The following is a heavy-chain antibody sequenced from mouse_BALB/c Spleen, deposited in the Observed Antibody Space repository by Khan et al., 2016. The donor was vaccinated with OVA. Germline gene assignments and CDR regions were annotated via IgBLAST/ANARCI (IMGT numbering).Heavy chain of an antibody. V-gene: IGHV9-1*02. CDR2: LNNYTEES. Sequence: QIQLVQSGPALKKPGETVRISCKASGYTFPDSGQNRVKQATGKGLKWMGWLNNYTEESAYADEFKGRVAFSLETYASTAHLQIYNIKNEDMATYCCARSRGTLLLDIWGPCTTHTVPS. CDR3: ARSRGTLLLDI. CDR1: GYTFPDSG. D-gene: IGHD2-14*01. J-gene: IGHJ2*01.